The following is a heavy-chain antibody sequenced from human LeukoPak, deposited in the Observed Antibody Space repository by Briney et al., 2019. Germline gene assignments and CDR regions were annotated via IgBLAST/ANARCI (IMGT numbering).Heavy chain of an antibody. J-gene: IGHJ4*02. CDR3: ARAVRGYYDFWSGYHGGPFDH. CDR1: GGSISSYY. V-gene: IGHV4-59*01. Sequence: SETLSLTCTVSGGSISSYYWSWIRQPPGKGLEWIGYIYYSGSTNYNPSLKSRVTISVDTSKNQFSLKLSFVTAADAAVYYCARAVRGYYDFWSGYHGGPFDHWGQGTLVTVSS. D-gene: IGHD3-3*01. CDR2: IYYSGST.